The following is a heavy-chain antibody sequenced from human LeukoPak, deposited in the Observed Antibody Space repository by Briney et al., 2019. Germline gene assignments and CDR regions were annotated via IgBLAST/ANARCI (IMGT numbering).Heavy chain of an antibody. CDR2: IYRADSA. D-gene: IGHD1-26*01. Sequence: GGSLRLSCAASGFTVSRNYMSWVRQAPGKGLEWVLVIYRADSAYYADSVRGRFTISRDNAKNTLYLQMNSLRADDTAVYYCAREVEGGATYDFDYWGQGTLVTVSS. V-gene: IGHV3-53*01. J-gene: IGHJ4*02. CDR1: GFTVSRNY. CDR3: AREVEGGATYDFDY.